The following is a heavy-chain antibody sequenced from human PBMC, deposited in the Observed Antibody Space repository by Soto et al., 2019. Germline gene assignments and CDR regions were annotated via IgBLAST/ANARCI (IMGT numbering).Heavy chain of an antibody. J-gene: IGHJ5*02. CDR2: ISAYNGIT. CDR1: GYTFTSYG. CDR3: ASQSSWYFDHWFDP. Sequence: QVQLVQSGAEVKKPGASVKVSCKASGYTFTSYGISWVRQAPGQGLEWMGWISAYNGITNYAQKLQGRVTMTTDTSTITAYMELRSLRSDDTAVYCCASQSSWYFDHWFDPWGQGTLVTVSS. V-gene: IGHV1-18*01. D-gene: IGHD6-13*01.